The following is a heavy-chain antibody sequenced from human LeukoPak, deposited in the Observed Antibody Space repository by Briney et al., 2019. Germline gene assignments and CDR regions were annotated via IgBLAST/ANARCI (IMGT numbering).Heavy chain of an antibody. Sequence: PGGSLRLSCAASGFTFSSYAMSWVRQAPGKGLEWVSAISGSGGSTYYADSVKGRFTISRDNAKNSLYLQMNSLRAKDTAVYYCARDNVVRSGYHYYYYYMDVWGKGTTVTVFS. J-gene: IGHJ6*03. V-gene: IGHV3-23*01. CDR1: GFTFSSYA. D-gene: IGHD4-23*01. CDR2: ISGSGGST. CDR3: ARDNVVRSGYHYYYYYMDV.